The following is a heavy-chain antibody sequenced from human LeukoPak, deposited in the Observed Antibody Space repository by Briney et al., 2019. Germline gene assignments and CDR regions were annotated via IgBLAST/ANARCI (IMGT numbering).Heavy chain of an antibody. CDR3: ARDRNYYGMDV. V-gene: IGHV4-39*07. J-gene: IGHJ6*02. CDR2: IYYSGST. Sequence: SETLSLTCTVSGGSISSGSYYWGWIRQPPGKGLEWIGSIYYSGSTYYNPSLKSRVTVSLDRSKNQFSLKLSSVTAADTAVYYCARDRNYYGMDVWGQGTTVTVSS. CDR1: GGSISSGSYY.